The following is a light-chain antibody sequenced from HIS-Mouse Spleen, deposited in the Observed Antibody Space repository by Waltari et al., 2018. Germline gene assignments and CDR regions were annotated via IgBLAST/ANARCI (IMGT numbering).Light chain of an antibody. CDR3: CSYAGSYTWV. V-gene: IGLV2-11*01. Sequence: QSALTQPRSVSGSPGQSVTISCTGTSSDVGGYNYVSWYQQHPGKAPKPMIYDVSKRPSGVPDRFSGSKSGNTASLTISGLQAEDEVDYYCCSYAGSYTWVFGGGTKLTVL. CDR1: SSDVGGYNY. J-gene: IGLJ3*02. CDR2: DVS.